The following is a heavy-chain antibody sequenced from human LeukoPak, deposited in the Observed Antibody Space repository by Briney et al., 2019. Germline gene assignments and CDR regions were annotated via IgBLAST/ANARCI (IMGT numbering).Heavy chain of an antibody. Sequence: PGESLNISCKGSGYTFTSYWVGLVRQMPGKGLEWMGIIYPGDSDTRYSPSFQGQVTISADKYISTAYLQWSSLKASDTAMYYCARSQYNYYHMDVWGQGTTVTVSS. D-gene: IGHD2/OR15-2a*01. CDR1: GYTFTSYW. CDR3: ARSQYNYYHMDV. V-gene: IGHV5-51*01. CDR2: IYPGDSDT. J-gene: IGHJ6*02.